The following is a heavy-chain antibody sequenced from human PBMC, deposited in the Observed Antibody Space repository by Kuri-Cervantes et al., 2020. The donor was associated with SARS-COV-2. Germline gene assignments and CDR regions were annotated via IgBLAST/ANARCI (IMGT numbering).Heavy chain of an antibody. V-gene: IGHV3-23*01. D-gene: IGHD2-8*02. Sequence: GESLKISCAASGFTFSSYAMSWVRQAPGKGLEWVSAISGSGGSTYYADSVKGRFTISRDNSKNTLYLQMNSLRSEDTAVYYCARGSYCSGGVCCHDYWGRGTLVTVSS. CDR3: ARGSYCSGGVCCHDY. CDR1: GFTFSSYA. CDR2: ISGSGGST. J-gene: IGHJ4*02.